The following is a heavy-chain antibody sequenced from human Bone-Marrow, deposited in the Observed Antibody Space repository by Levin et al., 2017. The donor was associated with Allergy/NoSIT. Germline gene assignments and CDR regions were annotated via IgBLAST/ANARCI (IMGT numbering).Heavy chain of an antibody. D-gene: IGHD3-3*01. CDR3: ARGITIFGVVLAVNDAFDI. Sequence: PSETLSLTCTVSGGSINSGNYYWTWIRQHPGKGLEWIGYISYSGNTFYNASLKSRLTISVDTSKTHFSLRLISVTAADTAVYYCARGITIFGVVLAVNDAFDIWGQGTMVTVSS. J-gene: IGHJ3*02. CDR2: ISYSGNT. V-gene: IGHV4-31*03. CDR1: GGSINSGNYY.